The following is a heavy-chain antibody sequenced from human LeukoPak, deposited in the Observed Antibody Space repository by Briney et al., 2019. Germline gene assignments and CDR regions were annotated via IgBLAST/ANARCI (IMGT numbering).Heavy chain of an antibody. CDR1: GYTFTSYA. V-gene: IGHV1-3*01. CDR3: ARGGYSGYYTY. Sequence: ASVKVACKASGYTFTSYAMHWVRQAPGQRLEWMGWINAGNGNTKYSQKFQGGVTITRDTSASTAYMELSSLRSDTAVYYCARGGYSGYYTYWGQGTLVTVSS. D-gene: IGHD5-12*01. CDR2: INAGNGNT. J-gene: IGHJ4*02.